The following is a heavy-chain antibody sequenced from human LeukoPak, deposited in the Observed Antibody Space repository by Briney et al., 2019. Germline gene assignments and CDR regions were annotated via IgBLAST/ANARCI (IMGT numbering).Heavy chain of an antibody. Sequence: ASVKVSCKAPGYTFTSYAMNWVRQAPGQGLEWMGWINTNTGNPTYAQGFTGRFVFSLDTSVSTAYLQISSLKAEDTAVYYCARDGEYSYGIALRWFDPWGQGTLVTVSS. CDR3: ARDGEYSYGIALRWFDP. D-gene: IGHD5-18*01. CDR1: GYTFTSYA. CDR2: INTNTGNP. V-gene: IGHV7-4-1*02. J-gene: IGHJ5*02.